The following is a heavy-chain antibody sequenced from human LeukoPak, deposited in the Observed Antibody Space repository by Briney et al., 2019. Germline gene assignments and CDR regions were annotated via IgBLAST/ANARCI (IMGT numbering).Heavy chain of an antibody. CDR1: GFTFSNYA. CDR2: ISSDGSRI. CDR3: ARAQMGAPTDY. D-gene: IGHD1-26*01. J-gene: IGHJ4*02. V-gene: IGHV3-74*01. Sequence: GGSLRLSCAASGFTFSNYAMYWVRQAPGKGLVWVSRISSDGSRIIYADSVKGRFTISRDIAKNTLYLQMNSLRAEDTAVYYCARAQMGAPTDYLGQGTLVTVSS.